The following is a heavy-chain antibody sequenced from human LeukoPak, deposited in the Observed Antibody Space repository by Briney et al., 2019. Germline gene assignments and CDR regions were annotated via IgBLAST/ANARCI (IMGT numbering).Heavy chain of an antibody. Sequence: SETLSLTCTVSGGSITTYYWSWIRQPPGKGLEWIGFIFYSGSTNYNPSLKSRVTISLNTSKTQFSLKLSSVTAADTAVYYCARAKSWLPFDSWGQGTLVTVSS. CDR3: ARAKSWLPFDS. V-gene: IGHV4-59*01. D-gene: IGHD5-24*01. CDR2: IFYSGST. CDR1: GGSITTYY. J-gene: IGHJ4*02.